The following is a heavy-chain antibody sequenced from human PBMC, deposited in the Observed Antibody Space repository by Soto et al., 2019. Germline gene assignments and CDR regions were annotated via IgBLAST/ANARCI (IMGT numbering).Heavy chain of an antibody. D-gene: IGHD1-26*01. CDR3: ARRNSGSFCFDY. J-gene: IGHJ4*02. Sequence: QVQLVESGGGVVQPGRSLRLSCAASGFTFSSYGMHWVRQAPGKGLEWVAVIWYDGSNKYYADSVKGRFTISRDNSKNTLYLQMNSLRAEDTAVYYCARRNSGSFCFDYWGQGTLVTVSS. V-gene: IGHV3-33*01. CDR1: GFTFSSYG. CDR2: IWYDGSNK.